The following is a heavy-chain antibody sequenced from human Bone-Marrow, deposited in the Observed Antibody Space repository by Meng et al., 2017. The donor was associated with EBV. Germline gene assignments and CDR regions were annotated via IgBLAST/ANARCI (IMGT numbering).Heavy chain of an antibody. D-gene: IGHD2-2*01. J-gene: IGHJ4*02. CDR3: ARIRVPAALDY. CDR2: IYHSGST. CDR1: GGSLSGFS. V-gene: IGHV4-34*01. Sequence: QVQLKEGGEGLLKPSETLSLTCVVNGGSLSGFSWSWIRQAPGKGLEWIGEIYHSGSTNYNPSLKSQVTISVDKSKNQFSLKLSSVTAADTAVYYCARIRVPAALDYWGQGTLVTVSS.